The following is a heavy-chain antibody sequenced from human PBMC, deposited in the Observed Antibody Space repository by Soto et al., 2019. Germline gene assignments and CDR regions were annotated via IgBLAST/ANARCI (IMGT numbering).Heavy chain of an antibody. Sequence: QVQLQESDPGLVKPSQTLSLTCTVSGGSISSGGYYWSWIRQHPGKGLEWIGYIYYSGSTYYNPSLKSRVTMSVDTSENQFSLRLSSVTAADTAVYYCARKDSGYGDYMDVWGKGTTVTVSS. CDR3: ARKDSGYGDYMDV. CDR2: IYYSGST. D-gene: IGHD5-12*01. V-gene: IGHV4-31*03. CDR1: GGSISSGGYY. J-gene: IGHJ6*03.